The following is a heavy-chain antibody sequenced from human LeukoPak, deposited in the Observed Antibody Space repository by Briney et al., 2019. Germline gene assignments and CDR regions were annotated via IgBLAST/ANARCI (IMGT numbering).Heavy chain of an antibody. V-gene: IGHV3-30*02. CDR3: AKGSKEVVFTRNHYMDV. CDR2: IRYDGSNK. Sequence: GGSLRLSCAASGFTFSSYGMHWVRQAPGKGLEWVAFIRYDGSNKYYADSVKGRFTISRDNSKNTLYLQMNSLRGEDTAVYYCAKGSKEVVFTRNHYMDVWGKGTTVTSSS. CDR1: GFTFSSYG. D-gene: IGHD3-22*01. J-gene: IGHJ6*03.